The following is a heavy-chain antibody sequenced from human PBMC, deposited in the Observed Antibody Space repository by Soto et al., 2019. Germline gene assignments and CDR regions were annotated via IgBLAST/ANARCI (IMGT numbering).Heavy chain of an antibody. CDR1: GFTFSSYG. V-gene: IGHV3-30*18. D-gene: IGHD3-16*01. CDR3: AKGHYDYIWGSMDLDY. CDR2: ISYDGSNK. J-gene: IGHJ4*02. Sequence: GGSLRLSCAASGFTFSSYGMHWVRQAPGKGLEWVAIISYDGSNKYYADSVKGRFTISRDNSKNTLYLQMNSLRPEDTAVYYCAKGHYDYIWGSMDLDYWGQGTLVTVSS.